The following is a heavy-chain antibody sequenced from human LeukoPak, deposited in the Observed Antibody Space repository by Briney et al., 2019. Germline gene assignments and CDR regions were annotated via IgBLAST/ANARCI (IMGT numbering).Heavy chain of an antibody. Sequence: GASVKVSCKASGYTFTSYGISWVRQAPGQGLEWMGWISAYNGNTNYAQKLQGRVTMTTDTSTSTAYMELRSLRSDDTAVYYCARDPRRVAATWPLDYWGQGTLVTVSS. CDR1: GYTFTSYG. J-gene: IGHJ4*02. CDR2: ISAYNGNT. V-gene: IGHV1-18*01. CDR3: ARDPRRVAATWPLDY. D-gene: IGHD2-15*01.